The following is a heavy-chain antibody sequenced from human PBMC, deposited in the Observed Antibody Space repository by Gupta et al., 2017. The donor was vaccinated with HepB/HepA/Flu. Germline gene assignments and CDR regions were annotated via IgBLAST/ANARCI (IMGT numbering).Heavy chain of an antibody. CDR3: ARGDMTTRYFDY. Sequence: QPQESVPRLVKPSETLSLICTVSGASMNSRNHYWGWIRQPPGKGLDFVGLFYSSGNSNINPALRSRLTMSLDTSKNQLSINLTSATAADTAVYYCARGDMTTRYFDYWGQGFLGSVSS. CDR2: FYSSGNS. J-gene: IGHJ4*02. D-gene: IGHD4-11*01. V-gene: IGHV4-39*01. CDR1: GASMNSRNHY.